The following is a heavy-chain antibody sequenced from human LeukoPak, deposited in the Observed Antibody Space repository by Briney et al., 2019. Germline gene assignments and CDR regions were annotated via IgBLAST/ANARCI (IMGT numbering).Heavy chain of an antibody. V-gene: IGHV5-51*01. CDR1: GYTFTGYW. Sequence: GESLKISCKVFGYTFTGYWIGWFGRLPGKGLEGWGIIYLGDSDARYSPSFQGQVTISADKSISTAYLQWSSLKASDTAMYYCARLMEDVVVLHYWGQGTLVTVSS. J-gene: IGHJ4*02. CDR2: IYLGDSDA. CDR3: ARLMEDVVVLHY. D-gene: IGHD2/OR15-2a*01.